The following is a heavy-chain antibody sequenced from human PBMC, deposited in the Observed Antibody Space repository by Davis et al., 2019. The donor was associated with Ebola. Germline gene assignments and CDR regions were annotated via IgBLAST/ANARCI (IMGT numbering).Heavy chain of an antibody. J-gene: IGHJ5*02. CDR3: ARDPDPYYDFWSGYYTGNWFDP. V-gene: IGHV3-21*01. Sequence: GGSLRLSCAASGFSFSGYNMNWVRQAPGKGLEWVSSISSTSTYIFYADSMEGRFTISRDNAKNSLFLQMNSLRVEDTAVYYCARDPDPYYDFWSGYYTGNWFDPWGQGTLVTVSS. D-gene: IGHD3-3*01. CDR1: GFSFSGYN. CDR2: ISSTSTYI.